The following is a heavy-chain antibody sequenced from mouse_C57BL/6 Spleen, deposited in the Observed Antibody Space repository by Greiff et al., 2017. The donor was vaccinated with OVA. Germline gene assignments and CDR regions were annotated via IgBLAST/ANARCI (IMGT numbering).Heavy chain of an antibody. CDR2: IYPRSGNT. D-gene: IGHD1-1*01. Sequence: QVQLQQSGAELARPGASVKLSCKASGYTFTSYGISWVKQRTGQGLEWIGEIYPRSGNTYYNEKFKGKATLTADKSSSTAYMELRSLTSEDSAVYFCASFYYGSSQGNYFDYWGQGTTLTVSS. J-gene: IGHJ2*01. CDR3: ASFYYGSSQGNYFDY. V-gene: IGHV1-81*01. CDR1: GYTFTSYG.